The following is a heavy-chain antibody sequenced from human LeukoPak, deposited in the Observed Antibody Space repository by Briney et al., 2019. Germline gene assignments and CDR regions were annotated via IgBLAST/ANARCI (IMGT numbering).Heavy chain of an antibody. D-gene: IGHD2-15*01. CDR1: GGSISSYY. V-gene: IGHV4-59*01. CDR3: ASVVVATTRWASVDY. CDR2: IYYSGST. J-gene: IGHJ4*02. Sequence: SETLSLTCTVSGGSISSYYWSWIRQPPGKGLEWIGYIYYSGSTNYNPSLKSRVTISVDTSKNQFSLKLSSVTAADTAVYYCASVVVATTRWASVDYWGQGTLVTVSS.